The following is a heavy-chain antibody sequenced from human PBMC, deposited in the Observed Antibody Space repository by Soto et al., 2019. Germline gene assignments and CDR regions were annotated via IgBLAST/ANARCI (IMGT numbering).Heavy chain of an antibody. CDR3: AGARSRYYTDYSDY. Sequence: PGGSLRLSCAASGFTFSSHCMHWVRQAPGKGLEWVAVIWYDGSNKYYADSVKGRFTISRDNSKNTLNLQMNSLRADVTAVYYCAGARSRYYTDYSDYWGQGTLVTVSS. J-gene: IGHJ4*02. V-gene: IGHV3-33*01. CDR2: IWYDGSNK. D-gene: IGHD3-3*01. CDR1: GFTFSSHC.